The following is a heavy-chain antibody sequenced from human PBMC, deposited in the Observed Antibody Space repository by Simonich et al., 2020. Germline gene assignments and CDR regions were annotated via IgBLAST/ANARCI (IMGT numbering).Heavy chain of an antibody. CDR3: ASAYNWNYYYYGMDV. CDR2: NNRNVNN. V-gene: IGHV4-34*01. J-gene: IGHJ6*02. D-gene: IGHD1-20*01. CDR1: GGSFIGDY. Sequence: QVQLQQWGAGLLKPSETLSLTWAVSGGSFIGDYWSWIRQPPGKGLEWIGENNRNVNNNNNPSLKSLVTISVDTSKNQFSLKLSSVTAADTAVYYCASAYNWNYYYYGMDVWGQGTTVTVSS.